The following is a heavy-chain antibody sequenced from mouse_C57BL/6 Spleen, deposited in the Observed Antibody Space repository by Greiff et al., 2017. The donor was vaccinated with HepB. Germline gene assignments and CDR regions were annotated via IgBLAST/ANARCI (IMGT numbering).Heavy chain of an antibody. CDR2: IWRGGST. CDR3: AQENYYGSSSCAMDY. D-gene: IGHD1-1*01. J-gene: IGHJ4*01. V-gene: IGHV2-5*01. Sequence: QVQLQQSGPGLVQPSQSLSITCTVSGFSLTSYGVHWVRQSPGKGLEWLGVIWRGGSTDSNAAFMSRLSITKDNSKSQVCFKMTSLQADDTAMYSCAQENYYGSSSCAMDYGGRGPSVSVS. CDR1: GFSLTSYG.